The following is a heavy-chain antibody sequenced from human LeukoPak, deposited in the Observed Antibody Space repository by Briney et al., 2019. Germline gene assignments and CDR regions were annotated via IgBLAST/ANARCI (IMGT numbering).Heavy chain of an antibody. J-gene: IGHJ4*02. V-gene: IGHV3-30-3*01. CDR3: ARDRQEQQLVVGY. D-gene: IGHD6-13*01. Sequence: PGGSLRLSCAASGFTFSSYAMHWVRQAPGKGLEWVAVISYDGSNKYYADSVKGRFTISRDNSKNTLYLQMNSLRAEDTAVYYCARDRQEQQLVVGYWGQGTLVTVSS. CDR2: ISYDGSNK. CDR1: GFTFSSYA.